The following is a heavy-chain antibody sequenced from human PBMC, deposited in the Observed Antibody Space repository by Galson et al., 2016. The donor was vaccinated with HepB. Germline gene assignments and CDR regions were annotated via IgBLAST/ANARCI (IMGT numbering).Heavy chain of an antibody. D-gene: IGHD6-6*01. Sequence: PALVKPTQTLTLTCSFSGFSLTASGVGVGWIRQPPGKALEWLALIYWDDDKRYSPSLKGRLTITKDTSKNQVVLTMTNVDPVDTATYYCAHKKGAARRVRGFDFWGQRALLTVSS. V-gene: IGHV2-5*02. CDR1: GFSLTASGVG. CDR3: AHKKGAARRVRGFDF. J-gene: IGHJ4*02. CDR2: IYWDDDK.